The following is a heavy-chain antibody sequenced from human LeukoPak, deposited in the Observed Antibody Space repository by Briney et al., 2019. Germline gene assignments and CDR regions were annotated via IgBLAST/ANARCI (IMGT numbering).Heavy chain of an antibody. Sequence: PSETLSLTCTVSGGSISSGGYYWSWIRQPPGKGLEWIGYIYHSGSTYYNPSLKSRVTISVDRSKNQFSLKLSSVTAADTAVYYCAREMDVCGGDCRRPHYFDYWGQGTLVTVSS. J-gene: IGHJ4*02. CDR2: IYHSGST. CDR3: AREMDVCGGDCRRPHYFDY. D-gene: IGHD2-21*01. CDR1: GGSISSGGYY. V-gene: IGHV4-30-2*01.